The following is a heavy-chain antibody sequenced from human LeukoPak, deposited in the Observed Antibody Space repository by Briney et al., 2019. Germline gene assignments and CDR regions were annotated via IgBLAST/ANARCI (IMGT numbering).Heavy chain of an antibody. D-gene: IGHD2-15*01. Sequence: GGSLRLSCAASGFTFDNYAMSWVRQAPGKGLEWVSGVSGSGDSTYYADSVKGCFTISRDTSKNTLYVQMSTLRAEDTAVYYCAKDIAQFIVVLSAYDSRGRGTLVTVSS. J-gene: IGHJ4*02. CDR2: VSGSGDST. CDR1: GFTFDNYA. CDR3: AKDIAQFIVVLSAYDS. V-gene: IGHV3-23*01.